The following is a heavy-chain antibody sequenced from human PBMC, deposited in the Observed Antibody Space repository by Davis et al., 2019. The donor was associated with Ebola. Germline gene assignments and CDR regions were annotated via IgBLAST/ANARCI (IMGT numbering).Heavy chain of an antibody. CDR3: ARDQQNSHYDFWSGYYTGGFDY. CDR2: IKQDGSEK. D-gene: IGHD3-3*01. V-gene: IGHV3-7*01. J-gene: IGHJ4*02. Sequence: GSLRLSCAASGFTFSSYWMSWVRQAPGKGLEWVANIKQDGSEKYYVDSVKGRFTISRDNAKNSLYLQMNSLRAEDTAVYYCARDQQNSHYDFWSGYYTGGFDYWGQGTLVTVSS. CDR1: GFTFSSYW.